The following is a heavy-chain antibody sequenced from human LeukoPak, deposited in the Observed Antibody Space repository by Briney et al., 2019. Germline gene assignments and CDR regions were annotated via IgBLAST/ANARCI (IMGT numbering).Heavy chain of an antibody. D-gene: IGHD6-6*01. CDR2: ISADNDGT. CDR1: GSIFTCHD. J-gene: IGHJ4*02. Sequence: ASVKLSCTASGSIFTCHDIHWGRQAPGQGVGWMRRISADNDGTNYAQKFQGRITMTRDTSISTVYMELRRLRSDDTDMYYCAREYSGSSGDYWGQGALVTVSS. CDR3: AREYSGSSGDY. V-gene: IGHV1-2*05.